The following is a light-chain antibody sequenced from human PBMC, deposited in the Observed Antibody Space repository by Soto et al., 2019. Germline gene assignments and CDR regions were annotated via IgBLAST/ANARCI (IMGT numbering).Light chain of an antibody. V-gene: IGLV1-40*01. CDR2: GNT. J-gene: IGLJ2*01. Sequence: QSVLTQPPSVSGAPGQRVTISCTGSSSNIGAGYDVHWYQQLPGTAPKLLIYGNTNRPSGVPDGFSGSKSGTSASLAITGLQAEDEADYYCQSYDSSLIGVVFGGGTKVTVL. CDR1: SSNIGAGYD. CDR3: QSYDSSLIGVV.